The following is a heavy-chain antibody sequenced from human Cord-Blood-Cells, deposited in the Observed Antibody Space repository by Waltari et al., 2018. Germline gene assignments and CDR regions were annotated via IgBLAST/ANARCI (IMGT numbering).Heavy chain of an antibody. CDR3: ARAGSRLDAFDI. Sequence: QVQLVESGGGVVQPGRSLRLSCAASGFTFSSYGMHWVRQAPGKGLEGVAVIWYDGSNKYYAASGKGRFTISRDNSKNTLYLQMNSLRAEDTAVYYCARAGSRLDAFDIWGQGTMVTVSS. J-gene: IGHJ3*02. CDR1: GFTFSSYG. V-gene: IGHV3-33*01. CDR2: IWYDGSNK.